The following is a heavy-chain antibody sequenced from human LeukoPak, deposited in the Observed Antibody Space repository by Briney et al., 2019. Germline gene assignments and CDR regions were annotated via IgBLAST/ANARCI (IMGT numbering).Heavy chain of an antibody. CDR3: TRDVYSGSHQT. Sequence: GGSLRLSCAASGFTFSGYWMTWVRQAPGKGLEWVANIKEDGSEKYYVDSVKGRFTISRDNAKNSLYLQMNTLRAGDTAVYYCTRDVYSGSHQTWGQGTLVTVSS. CDR2: IKEDGSEK. J-gene: IGHJ5*02. D-gene: IGHD2-21*01. V-gene: IGHV3-7*04. CDR1: GFTFSGYW.